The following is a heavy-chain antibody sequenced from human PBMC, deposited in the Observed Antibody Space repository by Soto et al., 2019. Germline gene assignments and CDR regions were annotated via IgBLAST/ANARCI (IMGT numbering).Heavy chain of an antibody. Sequence: PGGSLRLFCVGCGFTFSSCWMCWVRQAPGKGLEWVANIKEDGSEKYYVDSVKGRFTISRNNAKNSLYLQMNTLRAEDTAVYYCARDVEYSNYVRDWFDPWGQGTLVTVSS. CDR2: IKEDGSEK. D-gene: IGHD4-4*01. J-gene: IGHJ5*02. V-gene: IGHV3-7*03. CDR3: ARDVEYSNYVRDWFDP. CDR1: GFTFSSCW.